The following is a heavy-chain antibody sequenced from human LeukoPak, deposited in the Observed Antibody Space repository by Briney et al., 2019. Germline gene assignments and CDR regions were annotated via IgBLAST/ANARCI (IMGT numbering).Heavy chain of an antibody. J-gene: IGHJ6*03. Sequence: SETLSLTCTVSGGSISSYYWSWIRQPPGKGLEWIGYIYYSGSTNYNPSLKSRVTISVDTSKNQFSLKLSSVTAADTAVYYCARDRGGYDFWSGYPYYYYYMDVWGKGTTVTVSS. CDR2: IYYSGST. V-gene: IGHV4-59*01. D-gene: IGHD3-3*01. CDR1: GGSISSYY. CDR3: ARDRGGYDFWSGYPYYYYYMDV.